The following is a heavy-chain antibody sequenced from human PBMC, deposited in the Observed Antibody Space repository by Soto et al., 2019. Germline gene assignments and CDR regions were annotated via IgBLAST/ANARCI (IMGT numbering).Heavy chain of an antibody. CDR3: ARDSTAFDY. D-gene: IGHD4-17*01. CDR1: GFTFSSYG. V-gene: IGHV3-33*01. J-gene: IGHJ4*02. CDR2: IWYDGSNK. Sequence: QVQLVESGGGVVQPGRSLRLSCAASGFTFSSYGMHWVRQAPGKGLEWVAVIWYDGSNKYYADSVKGRFTISRDNSKNTLYLQMNSPRVEDTAVYYCARDSTAFDYWGQGTLVTVSS.